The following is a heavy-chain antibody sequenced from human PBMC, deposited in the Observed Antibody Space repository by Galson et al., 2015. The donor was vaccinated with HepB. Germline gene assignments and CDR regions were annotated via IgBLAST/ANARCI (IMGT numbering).Heavy chain of an antibody. CDR3: ARGIGYCSSTSCQWIGMDV. CDR2: IYYSGST. D-gene: IGHD2-2*03. J-gene: IGHJ6*02. V-gene: IGHV4-31*03. CDR1: SGSISSGGYY. Sequence: TLSLTCTVSSGSISSGGYYWSWIRQHPGKGLEWIGYIYYSGSTYYNPSLKSRVTISVDTSKNQFSLKLSSVTAADTAVYYCARGIGYCSSTSCQWIGMDVWGQGTTVTVSS.